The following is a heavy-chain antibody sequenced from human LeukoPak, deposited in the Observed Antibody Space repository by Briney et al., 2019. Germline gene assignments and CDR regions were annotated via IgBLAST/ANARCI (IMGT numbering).Heavy chain of an antibody. J-gene: IGHJ5*02. V-gene: IGHV4-59*10. Sequence: PSQTLSLTRGVSVGSISRYYWRWIRQPCAKGREWRGLIHTSWNTNYNPSLKSRVTISVDKSTIQFSLKLSFVSPADTAASFCARGLVGTTGEQNWFDPWGQGTLVTVSS. CDR1: VGSISRYY. D-gene: IGHD1-26*01. CDR3: ARGLVGTTGEQNWFDP. CDR2: IHTSWNT.